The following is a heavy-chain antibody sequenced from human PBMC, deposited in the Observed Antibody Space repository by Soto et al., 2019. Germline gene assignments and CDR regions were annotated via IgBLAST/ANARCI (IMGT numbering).Heavy chain of an antibody. CDR3: ARAPQKILVVTANQSSFGV. Sequence: PSEPLSLTCDVSCDSISSGGYSWSWIRQPPGKGLEWIGYVYHSGSAYYNPSLRGRVNILIDRSKNQFSLKLRSVTAADTAVYYCARAPQKILVVTANQSSFGVCGQGTPV. J-gene: IGHJ4*02. V-gene: IGHV4-30-2*01. D-gene: IGHD2-21*02. CDR1: CDSISSGGYS. CDR2: VYHSGSA.